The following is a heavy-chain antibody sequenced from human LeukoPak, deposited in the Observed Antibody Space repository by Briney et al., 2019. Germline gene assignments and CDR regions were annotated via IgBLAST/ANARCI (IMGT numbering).Heavy chain of an antibody. V-gene: IGHV3-53*01. CDR2: IYSGGST. D-gene: IGHD3-22*01. J-gene: IGHJ6*02. Sequence: GGSLRLSCAASGFTVSSNYMSWVRQAPGKGLEWVSVIYSGGSTYYADSVKGRFTISRDNSKNTLYLQMNSLRAEDTAVYYCARARTYYYDGSGYVYYYYGMDVWGQGTTVTVSS. CDR1: GFTVSSNY. CDR3: ARARTYYYDGSGYVYYYYGMDV.